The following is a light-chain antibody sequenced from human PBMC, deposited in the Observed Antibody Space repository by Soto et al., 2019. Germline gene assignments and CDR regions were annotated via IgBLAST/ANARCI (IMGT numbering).Light chain of an antibody. V-gene: IGKV3-11*01. CDR2: GSS. J-gene: IGKJ3*01. CDR3: QQRTNWPSLFT. Sequence: EIVLPQYPATLSLSPGERATLSCRSSHSVGTYLSWYQQKPGQAPRLLIYGSSNRATGIPARFSGSGSGTDFCLTLSSREAEDFASYYCQQRTNWPSLFTFGPGNKVDIK. CDR1: HSVGTY.